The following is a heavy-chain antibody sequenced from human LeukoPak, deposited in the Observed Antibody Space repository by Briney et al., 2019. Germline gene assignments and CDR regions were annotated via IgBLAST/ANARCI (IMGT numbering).Heavy chain of an antibody. D-gene: IGHD6-13*01. CDR1: GFTFSSYA. J-gene: IGHJ4*02. V-gene: IGHV3-23*01. Sequence: PGGSLRLSCAASGFTFSSYAMSWVRQAPGKGLEWVSAISGSGGSTYYADSVKGRFTISRDNSKNTLYLQMNSLRAEGTAVYYCAKDGWEDSSSLTIDYWGQGTLVTVSS. CDR2: ISGSGGST. CDR3: AKDGWEDSSSLTIDY.